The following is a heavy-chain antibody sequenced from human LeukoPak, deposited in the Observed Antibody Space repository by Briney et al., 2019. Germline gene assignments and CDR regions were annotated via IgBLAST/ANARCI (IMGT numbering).Heavy chain of an antibody. Sequence: ASVKVSCKASGYTFTGFYLHWVRQAPGQGLEWMGWINPNSGGTSYAQKFQGRVTMTLDTSISTAYTDLTRLTSDDTAVYYCARTVTLDYWGQGTLVTVSS. D-gene: IGHD4-17*01. CDR3: ARTVTLDY. CDR2: INPNSGGT. CDR1: GYTFTGFY. V-gene: IGHV1-2*02. J-gene: IGHJ4*02.